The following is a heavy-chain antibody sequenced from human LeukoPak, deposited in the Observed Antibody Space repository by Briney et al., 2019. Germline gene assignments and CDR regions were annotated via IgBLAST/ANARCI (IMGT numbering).Heavy chain of an antibody. Sequence: ASVKVSCKASGYTFTGYYMHWVRQATGQGLEWMGWMNPNSGNTGYAQKFQGRVTMTRNTSISTAYMELSSLRSEDTAVYYCARGRSSGWYKWNYYYYGMDVWGQGTTVTVSS. D-gene: IGHD6-19*01. V-gene: IGHV1-8*02. CDR2: MNPNSGNT. CDR3: ARGRSSGWYKWNYYYYGMDV. J-gene: IGHJ6*02. CDR1: GYTFTGYY.